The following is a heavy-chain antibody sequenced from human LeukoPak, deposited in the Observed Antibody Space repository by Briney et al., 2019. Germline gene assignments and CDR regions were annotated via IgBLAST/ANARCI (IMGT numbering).Heavy chain of an antibody. J-gene: IGHJ5*02. CDR3: ARGGLTMVRGVIITFRFDP. D-gene: IGHD3-10*01. CDR1: GYTFTSYY. CDR2: INPSGGST. V-gene: IGHV1-46*01. Sequence: ASVKVSCKASGYTFTSYYMHWVRQAPGQGLGWMGIINPSGGSTSYAQKFQGRVTMTRDTSTSTVYMELSSLRSGDTAVYYCARGGLTMVRGVIITFRFDPWGQGTLVTVSS.